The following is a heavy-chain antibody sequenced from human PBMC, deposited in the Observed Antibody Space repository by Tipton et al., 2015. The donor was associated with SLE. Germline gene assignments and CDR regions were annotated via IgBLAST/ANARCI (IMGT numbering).Heavy chain of an antibody. CDR1: SGSISSSSYY. Sequence: TLSLTCTVSSGSISSSSYYWGWIRQPPGKGLEWIGSIYYSGSTYYNPSLKSRVTISVDTSKNQFSLKLSSVTAADTAVYYCARQSRDFWSGSPLGYFDYWGQGTLVTVSS. CDR2: IYYSGST. D-gene: IGHD3-3*01. J-gene: IGHJ4*02. V-gene: IGHV4-39*01. CDR3: ARQSRDFWSGSPLGYFDY.